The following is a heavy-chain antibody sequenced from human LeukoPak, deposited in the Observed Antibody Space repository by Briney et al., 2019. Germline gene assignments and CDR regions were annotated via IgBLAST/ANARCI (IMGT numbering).Heavy chain of an antibody. D-gene: IGHD6-6*01. CDR2: VSYDGYKK. CDR3: ARGGGSSSHN. Sequence: PGGSLRLSCEASGITFSNHVLHWVRQAPGKGREWVGLVSYDGYKKYYADSVGGRFTISRDNSKNTLYLQMNSLRAEDTAVYYCARGGGSSSHNWGQGTLVTVSS. V-gene: IGHV3-30*14. J-gene: IGHJ4*02. CDR1: GITFSNHV.